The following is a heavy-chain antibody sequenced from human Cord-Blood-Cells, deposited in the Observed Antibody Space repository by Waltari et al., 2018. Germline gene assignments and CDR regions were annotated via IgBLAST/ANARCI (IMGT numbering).Heavy chain of an antibody. CDR2: IYHSGST. J-gene: IGHJ6*02. D-gene: IGHD4-17*01. Sequence: QVQLQESGPGLVKPSGTLSLTCAVAGGSISRSNWWRWVRQPPGKGLEWIGEIYHSGSTNYNPSLKSRVTISVDKSKNQFSLKLSSVTAADTAVYYCASHGSGDYYYYYGMDVWGQGTTVTVSS. CDR3: ASHGSGDYYYYYGMDV. V-gene: IGHV4-4*02. CDR1: GGSISRSNW.